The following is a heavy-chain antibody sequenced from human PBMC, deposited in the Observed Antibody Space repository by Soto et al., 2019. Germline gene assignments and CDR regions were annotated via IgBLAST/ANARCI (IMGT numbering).Heavy chain of an antibody. Sequence: LSLTCAVSGGSISSGGYSWNWIRQPPGKGLEWIGYIYHSGSAFYNPSLKSRVTISIDKSKNQFSLNLSSVTAADTAVYFCARARIAMDVWGQGTTVTVSS. CDR3: ARARIAMDV. CDR1: GGSISSGGYS. J-gene: IGHJ6*02. V-gene: IGHV4-30-2*01. CDR2: IYHSGSA.